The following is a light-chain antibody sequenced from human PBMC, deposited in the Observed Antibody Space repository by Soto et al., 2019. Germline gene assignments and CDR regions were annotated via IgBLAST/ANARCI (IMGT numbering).Light chain of an antibody. CDR2: GNS. V-gene: IGLV1-40*01. CDR1: SSNIGAGYD. Sequence: QSVLTQPPSVSGAPGQRVTISCTGSSSNIGAGYDVHWYQQRPGTAPKLLIFGNSNRPSGVPDRFSGSKSGTSASLAITGLQAEDEGDYYCASWDVTLNGLYVFGTGTKLTVL. CDR3: ASWDVTLNGLYV. J-gene: IGLJ1*01.